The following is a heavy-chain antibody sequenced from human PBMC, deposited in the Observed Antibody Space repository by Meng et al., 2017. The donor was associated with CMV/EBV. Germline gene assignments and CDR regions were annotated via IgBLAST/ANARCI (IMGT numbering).Heavy chain of an antibody. CDR2: IYYSGST. V-gene: IGHV4-39*07. Sequence: SETLSLTCTVSGGSISSSSYYWGWICQPPGKGLEWIGSIYYSGSTYYNPSLKSRVTISVDTSKNQFSLKLSSVTAADTAVYYCARAPDPKPTTVTTSEYYFDYWGQGTLVTVSS. CDR3: ARAPDPKPTTVTTSEYYFDY. D-gene: IGHD4-11*01. CDR1: GGSISSSSYY. J-gene: IGHJ4*02.